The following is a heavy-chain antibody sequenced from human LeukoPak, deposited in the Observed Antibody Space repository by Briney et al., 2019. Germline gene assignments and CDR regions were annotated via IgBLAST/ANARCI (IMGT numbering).Heavy chain of an antibody. J-gene: IGHJ6*02. CDR3: AKGDSYYDFCMDV. D-gene: IGHD3-3*01. Sequence: PGGSLRLSCVASGFPFRSYAMTWVRQTPGKGLESVSVITDDEDTYYADSVKGRFTISRDNSKNTLYLQMNSLRAEDTAVYYCAKGDSYYDFCMDVWGQGTTVTVSS. CDR1: GFPFRSYA. V-gene: IGHV3-23*01. CDR2: ITDDEDT.